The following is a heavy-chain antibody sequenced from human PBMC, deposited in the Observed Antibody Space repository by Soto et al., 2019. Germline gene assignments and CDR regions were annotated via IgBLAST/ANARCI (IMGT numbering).Heavy chain of an antibody. CDR2: IYYSGSA. V-gene: IGHV4-61*01. CDR1: GDSVTSVSDY. J-gene: IGHJ4*02. CDR3: ARDQNSGSYYRPWSLGPLY. Sequence: PSETLSLTCTVSGDSVTSVSDYWSWIRQPPGKGLEWIGYIYYSGSADYNPSLGSRVTISIDTSKNQFSLKLSSVTAADTAVYYCARDQNSGSYYRPWSLGPLYWGQGTLVTVSS. D-gene: IGHD1-26*01.